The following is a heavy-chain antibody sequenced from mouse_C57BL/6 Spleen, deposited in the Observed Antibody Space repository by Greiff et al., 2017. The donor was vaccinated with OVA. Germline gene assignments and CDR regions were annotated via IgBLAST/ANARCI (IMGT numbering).Heavy chain of an antibody. Sequence: QVQLQQPGAELVKPGASVKMSCKASGYTFTSYWITWVKQRPGQGLEWIGDIYPGSGSTNYNEKFKSKATLTVDTSSSTAYMQLSSLTSEDSAVYYCARVYYYGSYFDYWGQGTTLTVSS. CDR1: GYTFTSYW. CDR2: IYPGSGST. J-gene: IGHJ2*01. CDR3: ARVYYYGSYFDY. D-gene: IGHD1-1*01. V-gene: IGHV1-55*01.